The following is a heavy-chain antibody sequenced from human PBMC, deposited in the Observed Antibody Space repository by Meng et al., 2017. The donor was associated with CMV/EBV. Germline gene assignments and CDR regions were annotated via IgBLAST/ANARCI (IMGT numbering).Heavy chain of an antibody. CDR2: IYYSGST. CDR3: ARVGRTSCYDY. CDR1: GGSISSGDYY. J-gene: IGHJ4*02. D-gene: IGHD2-2*01. V-gene: IGHV4-30-4*08. Sequence: VEVRESGPGLGKPSQTLSLTCTVSGGSISSGDYYWSWIRQPPGKGLEWIGYIYYSGSTYYNPSLKSRVTISVDTSKNQFSLKLSSVTAADTAVYYCARVGRTSCYDYWGQGTLVTVSS.